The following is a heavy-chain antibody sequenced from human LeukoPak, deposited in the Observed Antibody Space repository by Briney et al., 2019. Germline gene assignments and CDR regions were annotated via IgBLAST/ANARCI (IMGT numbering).Heavy chain of an antibody. Sequence: PGGSLRLSCAASGFTFSSYSMNWVRQAPGRGQGWASSISSSSSYIYYADSVKGRFTISRDNAKNSLYLQMNSLRAEDTAVYYCARDPRQGTMVRGVIISYMDVWGKGTTVTVSS. V-gene: IGHV3-21*01. CDR2: ISSSSSYI. J-gene: IGHJ6*03. CDR3: ARDPRQGTMVRGVIISYMDV. D-gene: IGHD3-10*01. CDR1: GFTFSSYS.